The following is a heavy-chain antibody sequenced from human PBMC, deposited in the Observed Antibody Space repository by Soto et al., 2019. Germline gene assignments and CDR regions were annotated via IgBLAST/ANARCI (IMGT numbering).Heavy chain of an antibody. CDR1: GYTLTELS. V-gene: IGHV1-24*01. CDR2: FDPEDGET. J-gene: IGHJ6*02. CDR3: ATSWELLPVDPYYYYGMDV. D-gene: IGHD1-26*01. Sequence: ASVKVSCKVSGYTLTELSMHWVRQAPGKGIERMGGFDPEDGETIYAQKFQGRVTMTEDTSTDTAYMELSSLRSEDTAVYYCATSWELLPVDPYYYYGMDVWGQGTTVTVSS.